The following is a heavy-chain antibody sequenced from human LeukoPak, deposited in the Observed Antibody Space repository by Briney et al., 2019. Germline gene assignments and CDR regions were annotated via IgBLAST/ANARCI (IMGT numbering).Heavy chain of an antibody. CDR2: IYSGGST. V-gene: IGHV3-53*01. CDR3: AIGSGSPFYYMDV. Sequence: GGSLRLSCAASGFTFSSNYMSWVRQAPGKGVEWVSVIYSGGSTYYADSVKGRFTISRDNSKNTLYLQMHILRAEDTAVYYCAIGSGSPFYYMDVWGKGTTVTVSS. D-gene: IGHD3-10*01. CDR1: GFTFSSNY. J-gene: IGHJ6*03.